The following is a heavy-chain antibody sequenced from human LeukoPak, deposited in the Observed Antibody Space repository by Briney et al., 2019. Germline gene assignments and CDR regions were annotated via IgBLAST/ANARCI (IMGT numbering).Heavy chain of an antibody. CDR1: GFTFSSYA. J-gene: IGHJ4*02. CDR3: AKGSYYDSSGSFYFDY. CDR2: ISGSGDNA. V-gene: IGHV3-23*01. Sequence: GGSLRLSCVVSGFTFSSYAMSWVRQAPGKGLEWVSGISGSGDNAYYADSVKGRFTISRDNSKNTLYVQMNSLGTEDTAAYYCAKGSYYDSSGSFYFDYWGQGTLVTVSS. D-gene: IGHD3-22*01.